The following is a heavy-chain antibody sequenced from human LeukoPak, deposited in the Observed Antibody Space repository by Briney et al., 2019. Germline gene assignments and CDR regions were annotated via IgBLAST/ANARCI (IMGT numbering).Heavy chain of an antibody. D-gene: IGHD7-27*01. Sequence: GSLRLSCAASGFTFSSYAMHWVRQAPGKGLEYVSGISSNGGSTYYANSVKGRFTISRDNSKNTLYLQMGSLRAEDMAVYYCARGLENWEIYYFDYWGQGTLVTVSS. CDR3: ARGLENWEIYYFDY. V-gene: IGHV3-64*01. CDR2: ISSNGGST. CDR1: GFTFSSYA. J-gene: IGHJ4*02.